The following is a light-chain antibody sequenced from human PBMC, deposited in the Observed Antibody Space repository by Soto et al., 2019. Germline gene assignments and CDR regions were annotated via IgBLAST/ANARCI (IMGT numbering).Light chain of an antibody. CDR3: QSYNSAPYT. J-gene: IGKJ2*01. V-gene: IGKV1-27*01. CDR1: QDINNY. CDR2: AAS. Sequence: DIQMTQSPSSLSASVGDRVTITCRASQDINNYLAWYQLKPGKVPKFLIYAASTLRSGVPSRFSGSGSGTDFTLTISGLQPEDVATYYCQSYNSAPYTFGRGTQLEI.